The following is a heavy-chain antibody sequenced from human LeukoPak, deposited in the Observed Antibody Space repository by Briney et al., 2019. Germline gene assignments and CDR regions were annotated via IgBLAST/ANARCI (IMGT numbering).Heavy chain of an antibody. J-gene: IGHJ6*03. V-gene: IGHV1-8*03. D-gene: IGHD3-3*01. CDR2: MNPNSGNT. CDR3: ARDRDFWSGQPMDV. Sequence: GASVKVSCKASGYTFTSYDINWVRQATGQGLEWMGWMNPNSGNTGYAQKFQGRVTITRNTSISTAYMELSSLRSEDTAVYYCARDRDFWSGQPMDVWGKGTTVTVSS. CDR1: GYTFTSYD.